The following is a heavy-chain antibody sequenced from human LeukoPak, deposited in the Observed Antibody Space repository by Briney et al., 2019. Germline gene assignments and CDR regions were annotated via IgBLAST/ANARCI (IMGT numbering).Heavy chain of an antibody. CDR1: AGTFTIYA. CDR3: AREEWNLQYSGYDWTYYFDY. D-gene: IGHD5-12*01. CDR2: IIPIFGTA. Sequence: SVTLSFKASAGTFTIYAISWVRQAPGQGLEWMGGIIPIFGTANYAHKFQGKVTITADKSTSTAYMELSSLRSEDTAVYYCAREEWNLQYSGYDWTYYFDYWGQGTLVTVSS. J-gene: IGHJ4*02. V-gene: IGHV1-69*06.